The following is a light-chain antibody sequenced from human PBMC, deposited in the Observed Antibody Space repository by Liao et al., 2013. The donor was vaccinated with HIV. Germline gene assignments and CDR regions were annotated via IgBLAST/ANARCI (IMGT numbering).Light chain of an antibody. CDR1: NIGDKS. CDR2: YDS. J-gene: IGLJ2*01. CDR3: QVWDSSSDHVV. V-gene: IGLV3-21*04. Sequence: SYKLTQPPSVSVAPGKTARITCGGNNIGDKSVHWYQQKPGQAPVLVIYYDSDRPSGIPERFSGSNSGNTATLTISRVEAGDEADYYCQVWDSSSDHVVFGGGTKLTVL.